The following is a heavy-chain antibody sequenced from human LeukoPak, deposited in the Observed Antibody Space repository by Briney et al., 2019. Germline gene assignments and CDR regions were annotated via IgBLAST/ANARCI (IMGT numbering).Heavy chain of an antibody. V-gene: IGHV3-21*01. CDR1: GFTFSSYS. CDR2: IISSSSYI. J-gene: IGHJ5*02. CDR3: ARVSPYDSSGYYPGVGFDP. D-gene: IGHD3-22*01. Sequence: GGSLRLSCAASGFTFSSYSMNWVRQAPGKGLEWVSSIISSSSYIYYADSVKGRFTISRDNAKNSLYLQMNSLRAEDTAVYYCARVSPYDSSGYYPGVGFDPWGQGTLVTVSS.